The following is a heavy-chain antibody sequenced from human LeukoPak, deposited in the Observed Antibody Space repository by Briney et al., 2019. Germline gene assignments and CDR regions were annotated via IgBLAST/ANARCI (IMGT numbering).Heavy chain of an antibody. Sequence: ASVKVSCKASGYTFTSYGISWVRQAPGQGLEWMGWIRVYNGNTNYAQKLQGRVTMTTDTSTSTAYMELRSLRSDDTAVYYCARDLEGYCSSTSCYPVYWGQGTLVTVSS. CDR3: ARDLEGYCSSTSCYPVY. CDR1: GYTFTSYG. CDR2: IRVYNGNT. V-gene: IGHV1-18*01. D-gene: IGHD2-2*01. J-gene: IGHJ4*02.